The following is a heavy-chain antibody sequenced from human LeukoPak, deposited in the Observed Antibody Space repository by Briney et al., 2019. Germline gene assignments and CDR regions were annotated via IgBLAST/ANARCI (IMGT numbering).Heavy chain of an antibody. D-gene: IGHD6-6*01. J-gene: IGHJ4*02. CDR3: AIVNIAARQSVSDGYDY. CDR2: IVVTLDLS. CDR1: GDTFINFA. V-gene: IGHV1-69*10. Sequence: SLKVSCRPSGDTFINFAISWVRPAPGQGLEWVGRIVVTLDLSNYAQKFQGRVTITADKSTNTAYMELSSLRSEDTAVYYCAIVNIAARQSVSDGYDYWGQGTLVTVSS.